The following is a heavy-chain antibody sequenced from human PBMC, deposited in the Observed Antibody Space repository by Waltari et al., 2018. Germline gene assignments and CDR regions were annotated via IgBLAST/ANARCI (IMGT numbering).Heavy chain of an antibody. J-gene: IGHJ4*02. CDR3: AREGGTSGYSGFVDY. CDR1: EFTFWTSL. D-gene: IGHD2-2*01. CDR2: MSYDGFSK. Sequence: VESGGGVVQPGGSLRLSCGTPEFTFWTSLLYWVRQAPGEGLEWVSAMSYDGFSKYYADSVKGRFTIARDNSKNTVYLEINSLRPEDTAVYYCAREGGTSGYSGFVDYWGQGTQVTVSS. V-gene: IGHV3-30*01.